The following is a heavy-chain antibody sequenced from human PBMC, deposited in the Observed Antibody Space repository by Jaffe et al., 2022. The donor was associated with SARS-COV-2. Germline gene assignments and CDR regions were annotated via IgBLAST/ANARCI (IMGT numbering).Heavy chain of an antibody. Sequence: EVQLLESGGGLVQPGGSLRLSCAASGFTFSNYAMSWVRQVPGKGLEWVSTVSGSGSSTYYADSVKGRFTISRDNSKNTLYLQVNSLRAEDTAVYYCAKQFGSSWYYFDYWGQGALVTVSS. CDR2: VSGSGSST. CDR3: AKQFGSSWYYFDY. D-gene: IGHD6-13*01. J-gene: IGHJ4*02. CDR1: GFTFSNYA. V-gene: IGHV3-23*01.